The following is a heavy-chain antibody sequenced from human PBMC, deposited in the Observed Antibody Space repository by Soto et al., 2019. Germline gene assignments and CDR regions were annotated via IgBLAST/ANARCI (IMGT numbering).Heavy chain of an antibody. J-gene: IGHJ4*02. Sequence: QLQLQESGPGLVKPSETLSLICSVSGGYISSTSYYWGWIRHSPGTALEWIASIYYTGTTYYNPSLTVRVAISVDTSKTQVSLKVNSVTAADPAVYYCARGLRWTRSFDFWGQGNLVTVSS. D-gene: IGHD1-1*01. CDR2: IYYTGTT. CDR3: ARGLRWTRSFDF. CDR1: GGYISSTSYY. V-gene: IGHV4-39*01.